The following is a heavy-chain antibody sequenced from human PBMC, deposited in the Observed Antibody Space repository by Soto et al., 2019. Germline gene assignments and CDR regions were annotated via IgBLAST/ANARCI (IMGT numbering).Heavy chain of an antibody. CDR3: ATEYHGGPDA. D-gene: IGHD2-15*01. Sequence: EVQVVESGGGLVQPGGSLRLSCAASGFTFSIYWMTWVRQAPGKGLEWVANIKEDGSEKYYVDSVKGRFTISRDNAKNSLYLQMNSLRVEDTAVYYCATEYHGGPDAWGQGTLVTVSS. CDR2: IKEDGSEK. J-gene: IGHJ5*02. CDR1: GFTFSIYW. V-gene: IGHV3-7*01.